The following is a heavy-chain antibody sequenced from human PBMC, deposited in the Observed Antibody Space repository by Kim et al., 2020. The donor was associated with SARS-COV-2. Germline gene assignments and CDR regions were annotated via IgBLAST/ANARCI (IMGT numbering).Heavy chain of an antibody. CDR2: ISGSGGST. CDR3: AKHLLRFLEWLSWFDP. CDR1: GFTFSSYA. J-gene: IGHJ5*02. Sequence: GGSLRLSCAASGFTFSSYAMSWVRQAPGKGLEWVSAISGSGGSTYYADSVKGRFTISRDNSKNTLYLQMNSLRAEDTAVYYCAKHLLRFLEWLSWFDPWGQGTLVTVSS. D-gene: IGHD3-3*01. V-gene: IGHV3-23*01.